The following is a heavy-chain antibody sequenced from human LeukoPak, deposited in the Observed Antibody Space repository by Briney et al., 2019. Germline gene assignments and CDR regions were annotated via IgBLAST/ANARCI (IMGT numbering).Heavy chain of an antibody. Sequence: ASVKVSCKASGYTFTGYYVHWVRQVPGQGLEWMGRINPNSGDTNYAQKFQGRVTMTRDTSISTAYMELSRLRSDDTAVYYCARDYCGGDCFPDYWGQGTLVTVSS. CDR1: GYTFTGYY. D-gene: IGHD2-21*02. CDR3: ARDYCGGDCFPDY. V-gene: IGHV1-2*06. CDR2: INPNSGDT. J-gene: IGHJ4*02.